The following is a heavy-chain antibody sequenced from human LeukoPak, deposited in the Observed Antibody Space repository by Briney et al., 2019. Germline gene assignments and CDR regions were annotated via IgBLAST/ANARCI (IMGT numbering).Heavy chain of an antibody. Sequence: LSGGSLRLSCAASGFTFSRYGMHWVRKAPAKGLEWVAVIWYDGSNKYYADSVKGRFTISRDNSKNTLYLQMNSLRAEDTAVYYCARDTRWGGEDFGFWGQGTLVTVSS. J-gene: IGHJ4*02. CDR3: ARDTRWGGEDFGF. CDR1: GFTFSRYG. D-gene: IGHD2-2*01. CDR2: IWYDGSNK. V-gene: IGHV3-33*01.